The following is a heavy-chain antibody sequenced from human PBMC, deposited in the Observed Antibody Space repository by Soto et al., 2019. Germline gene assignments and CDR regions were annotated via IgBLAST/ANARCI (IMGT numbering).Heavy chain of an antibody. Sequence: QVQLVQSGAEVKKPGASVKVSCKASGHTFTDYYIHWVRQAPGQGLEWMGTVNPSGGHTTYAQHFLGRVTMTRDTSTSTLYMELTSLTSEDTAVYYCARGGHVVVVTAALDYWGQGTLVTVSS. CDR3: ARGGHVVVVTAALDY. CDR1: GHTFTDYY. V-gene: IGHV1-46*01. J-gene: IGHJ4*02. D-gene: IGHD2-21*02. CDR2: VNPSGGHT.